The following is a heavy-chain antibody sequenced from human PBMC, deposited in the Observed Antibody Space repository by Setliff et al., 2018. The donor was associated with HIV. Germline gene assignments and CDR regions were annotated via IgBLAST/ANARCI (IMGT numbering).Heavy chain of an antibody. CDR2: VNHSGST. D-gene: IGHD2-15*01. CDR3: ARFTVVVFGAGEPSWFDP. Sequence: SETLSLTCAVYGGSFSGYNWSWIRQPPGKGLEWIGEVNHSGSTNYNPSLKTRVTISSDTSKNQFSLTLSSVIAADTAIYFWARFTVVVFGAGEPSWFDPWGQGILVTVSS. V-gene: IGHV4-34*01. CDR1: GGSFSGYN. J-gene: IGHJ5*02.